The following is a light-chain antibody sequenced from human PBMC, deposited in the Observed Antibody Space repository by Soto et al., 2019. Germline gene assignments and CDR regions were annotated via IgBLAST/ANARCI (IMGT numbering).Light chain of an antibody. V-gene: IGLV2-8*01. CDR2: DVT. CDR1: SSDVGGYNY. CDR3: SSYAGTHIV. J-gene: IGLJ1*01. Sequence: QSALTQPPSASGSPGQSVTISCTGTSSDVGGYNYVSWYQQHPGKAPNLLIYDVTARPSGVPDRFSGSKSGNTASLTVSGLQAEDEADYYCSSYAGTHIVFGTGTKLTVL.